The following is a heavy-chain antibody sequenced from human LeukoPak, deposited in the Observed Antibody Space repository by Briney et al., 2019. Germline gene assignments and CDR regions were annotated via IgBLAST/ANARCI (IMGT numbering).Heavy chain of an antibody. CDR2: IYYSGST. CDR3: ARVRIGQQLDKYYYYAMDV. Sequence: PSETLSLTCTVSGGSISSYYWTWIRQPPGAGLEWIGYIYYSGSTNYNPSLKSRVTISVDTSKNQFSLKLSSVTAADTAVYYCARVRIGQQLDKYYYYAMDVWGQGTTVTVSS. J-gene: IGHJ6*02. D-gene: IGHD6-13*01. V-gene: IGHV4-59*08. CDR1: GGSISSYY.